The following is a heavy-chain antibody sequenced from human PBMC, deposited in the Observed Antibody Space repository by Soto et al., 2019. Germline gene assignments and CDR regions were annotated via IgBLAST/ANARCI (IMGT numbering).Heavy chain of an antibody. CDR1: GYTFTNYG. J-gene: IGHJ3*02. CDR3: ARAHRTDVYALDT. CDR2: ISGYNDNK. Sequence: QLKLVQSGAEVKKPGASVKVSCKASGYTFTNYGISWVRKAPGQGLEWMGWISGYNDNKNYAQELQGRVTMTTDTSTNTAYRELRSLTSDDTAVYYCARAHRTDVYALDTWGQGTMVTVPS. V-gene: IGHV1-18*01. D-gene: IGHD2-8*01.